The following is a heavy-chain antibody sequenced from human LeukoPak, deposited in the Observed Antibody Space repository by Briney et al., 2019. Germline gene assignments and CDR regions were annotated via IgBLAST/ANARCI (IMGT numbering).Heavy chain of an antibody. CDR2: IKQDGSGK. CDR3: VREGYIYGFHHGDYFDY. V-gene: IGHV3-7*01. CDR1: GFSFSTHW. Sequence: GGSLRLSCAASGFSFSTHWMSWVRQAPGKGLEWVANIKQDGSGKFYVDSVKGRFTISRDNAQNSLSLQMSSLRVEDTAVYYCVREGYIYGFHHGDYFDYWGQGTLVTVSS. D-gene: IGHD5-18*01. J-gene: IGHJ4*02.